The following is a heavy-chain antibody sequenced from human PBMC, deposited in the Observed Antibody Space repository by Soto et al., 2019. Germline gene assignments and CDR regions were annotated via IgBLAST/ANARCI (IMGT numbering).Heavy chain of an antibody. D-gene: IGHD3-10*01. CDR2: MNPNSGNT. CDR3: ARENYGTSAWFDP. CDR1: GYTFPSYD. Sequence: QVQLVQSGAEVKKPGASVKVSCKASGYTFPSYDINWVRQATGQGLEWMGWMNPNSGNTGYAQKFQGRVTMTRKTSLRTAYLELSSPRSDDWAVYYCARENYGTSAWFDPWGQGTLVTVSS. J-gene: IGHJ5*02. V-gene: IGHV1-8*01.